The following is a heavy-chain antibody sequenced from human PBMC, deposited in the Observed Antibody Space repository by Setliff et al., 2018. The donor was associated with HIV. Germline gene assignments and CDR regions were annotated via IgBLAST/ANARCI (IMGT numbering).Heavy chain of an antibody. CDR3: ARARTDYYDRGRRSHYYIDV. Sequence: ASVKVSCKASGYTFINYDINWVRQATGQGLEWMGWMNPNSGNTGYSQTFQGRVTMTRNTSIGTAYMELSSLRSEDTAVYYCARARTDYYDRGRRSHYYIDVWARGATVTVSS. J-gene: IGHJ6*03. CDR2: MNPNSGNT. V-gene: IGHV1-8*01. CDR1: GYTFINYD. D-gene: IGHD3-22*01.